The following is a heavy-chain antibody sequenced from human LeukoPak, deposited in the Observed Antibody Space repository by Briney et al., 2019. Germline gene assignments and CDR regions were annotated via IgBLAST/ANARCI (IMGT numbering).Heavy chain of an antibody. CDR2: ISAYNGNT. CDR3: ARDPEATVVTPVDY. D-gene: IGHD4-23*01. J-gene: IGHJ4*02. Sequence: GASVKVSCKASGYTFTNYFIHWVRQAPGQGLEWMGWISAYNGNTNYAQNLQGRVTMTTDTSTSTAYMELRSLRSDDTAVYYCARDPEATVVTPVDYWGQGTLVTVSS. V-gene: IGHV1-18*04. CDR1: GYTFTNYF.